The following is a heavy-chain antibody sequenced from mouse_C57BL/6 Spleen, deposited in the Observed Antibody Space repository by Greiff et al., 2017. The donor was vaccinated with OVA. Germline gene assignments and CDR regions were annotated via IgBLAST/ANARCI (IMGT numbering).Heavy chain of an antibody. Sequence: QVQLQQPGAELVKPGASVKLSCKASGYTFTSYWMHWVKQRPGQGLEWIGMIHPNSGSTNYNEKFKSKATLTVDKSSSTAYRQLSSLTSEDSAVYYCAREWDYYGSSYGFAYWGQGTLVTVSA. CDR3: AREWDYYGSSYGFAY. V-gene: IGHV1-64*01. J-gene: IGHJ3*01. CDR1: GYTFTSYW. CDR2: IHPNSGST. D-gene: IGHD1-1*01.